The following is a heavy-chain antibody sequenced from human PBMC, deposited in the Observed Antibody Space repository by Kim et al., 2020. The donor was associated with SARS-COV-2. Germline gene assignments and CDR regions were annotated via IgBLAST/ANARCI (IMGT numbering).Heavy chain of an antibody. V-gene: IGHV3-7*01. CDR3: ARDPRYVDY. Sequence: NNANAVKGRFTTTRNNAKHTLYLKMNSLRAGDTAVYYCARDPRYVDYWGQGTLVTVSS. J-gene: IGHJ4*02.